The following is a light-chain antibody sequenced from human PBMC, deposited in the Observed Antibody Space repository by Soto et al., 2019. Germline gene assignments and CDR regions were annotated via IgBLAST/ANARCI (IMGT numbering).Light chain of an antibody. V-gene: IGLV2-18*02. CDR3: SSYTISKTYV. Sequence: QSVLTQPPSVSGSPGQSVTISCTGPNSDFGTYNGISWYQQPPGTAPKLMIYDVSNRPSGVPDRFSGSKSGNTASLTISGLQAEDEGDYYCSSYTISKTYVFGTGTKVTVL. J-gene: IGLJ1*01. CDR2: DVS. CDR1: NSDFGTYNG.